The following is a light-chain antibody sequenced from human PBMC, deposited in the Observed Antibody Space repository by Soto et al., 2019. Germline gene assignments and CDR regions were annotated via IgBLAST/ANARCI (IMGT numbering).Light chain of an antibody. Sequence: IQMTQSPTSLSASVGDRVTITCQASQDTGKYLNWVQQKPGKAPKLLIYDASNLETGVPARFNGSGSGTDFTFTISSLQPEDIATYFCEQYDTLPLTFGGGTKVEIK. V-gene: IGKV1-33*01. CDR3: EQYDTLPLT. CDR2: DAS. J-gene: IGKJ4*01. CDR1: QDTGKY.